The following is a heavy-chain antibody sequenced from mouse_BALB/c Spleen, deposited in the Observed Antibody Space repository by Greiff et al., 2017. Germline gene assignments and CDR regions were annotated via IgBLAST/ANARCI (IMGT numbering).Heavy chain of an antibody. J-gene: IGHJ2*01. CDR3: ARWLRRRLYVDY. CDR1: GFNIKDTY. Sequence: VQLQQSGAELVKPGASVKLSCTASGFNIKDTYMHWVKQRPEQGLEWIGRIDPANGNTKYDPKFQGKATITADTSSNTAYLQLSSLTSEDTAVYYCARWLRRRLYVDYWGQGTTLTVSS. D-gene: IGHD2-2*01. V-gene: IGHV14-3*02. CDR2: IDPANGNT.